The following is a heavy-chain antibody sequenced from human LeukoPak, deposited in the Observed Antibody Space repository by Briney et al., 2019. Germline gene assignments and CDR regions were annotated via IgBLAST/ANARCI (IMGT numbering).Heavy chain of an antibody. Sequence: PGGSLRLSCAASGFTFSSYGMHWVRQAPGKGLEWVAIISYDGSNKYYADSVKGRFTISRDNSKKTLYLQMNSLRAEDTAVYYCARDAYYGSGSPQNYWGQGTLVTVSS. J-gene: IGHJ4*02. CDR1: GFTFSSYG. CDR3: ARDAYYGSGSPQNY. D-gene: IGHD3-10*01. V-gene: IGHV3-30*03. CDR2: ISYDGSNK.